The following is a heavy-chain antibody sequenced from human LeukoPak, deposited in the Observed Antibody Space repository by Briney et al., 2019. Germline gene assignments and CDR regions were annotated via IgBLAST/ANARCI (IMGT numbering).Heavy chain of an antibody. J-gene: IGHJ4*02. CDR2: IYYSGST. CDR3: ARLSVSLHYGSGSPPL. V-gene: IGHV4-59*08. CDR1: GGSISSYY. D-gene: IGHD3-10*01. Sequence: PSETLSLTCTVSGGSISSYYWSWIRQPPGKGLEWIGYIYYSGSTNYNPSLKSRVTISVDTSKNQFSLKLSSVTAADTAVYYCARLSVSLHYGSGSPPLWGQETLVTVSS.